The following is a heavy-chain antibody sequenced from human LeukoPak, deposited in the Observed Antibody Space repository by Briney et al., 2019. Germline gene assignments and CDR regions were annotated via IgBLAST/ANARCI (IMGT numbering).Heavy chain of an antibody. CDR2: ISSSSSYI. V-gene: IGHV3-21*01. D-gene: IGHD6-13*01. Sequence: GGSLILSCAASGFTFSSYSMNWVRQAPGKGLEWVSSISSSSSYIYYADSVKGRFTISRDNAKNSLYLQMNSLRAEDTAVYYCARDVPAAAGAFDYWGQGTLVTVSS. CDR1: GFTFSSYS. J-gene: IGHJ4*02. CDR3: ARDVPAAAGAFDY.